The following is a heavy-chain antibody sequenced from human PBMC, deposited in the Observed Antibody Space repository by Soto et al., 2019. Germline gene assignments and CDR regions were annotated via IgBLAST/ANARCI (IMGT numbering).Heavy chain of an antibody. D-gene: IGHD6-19*01. CDR2: ISGSSSGT. V-gene: IGHV3-23*01. Sequence: GGSLRLSCEASGFNFGAYAMSWVRQAPGKGLEWVSGISGSSSGTYYTDSVMGRFTISRDNSKNTVYLQMNSLRGEDTAVYYCAKDRSENFWVYYYAMDVWGQGTAVTVSS. CDR1: GFNFGAYA. CDR3: AKDRSENFWVYYYAMDV. J-gene: IGHJ6*02.